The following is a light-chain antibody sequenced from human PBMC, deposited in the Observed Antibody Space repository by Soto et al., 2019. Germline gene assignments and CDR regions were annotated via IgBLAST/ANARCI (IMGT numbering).Light chain of an antibody. CDR1: QSVSGSY. Sequence: EIVLTQSPGTLSLSPGERATLSCRASQSVSGSYLAWYQQKPGQAPRLLIYSASARATGIPDRFSGSGSGTDFTLTISRLEPEDFAVYYCQHKTFGPGTIVDIK. V-gene: IGKV3-20*01. J-gene: IGKJ3*01. CDR2: SAS. CDR3: QHKT.